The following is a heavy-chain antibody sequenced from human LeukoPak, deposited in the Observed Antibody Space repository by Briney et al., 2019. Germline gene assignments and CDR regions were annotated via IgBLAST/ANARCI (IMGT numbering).Heavy chain of an antibody. D-gene: IGHD3-3*01. CDR3: AKTHPDFWSGYDYFDY. V-gene: IGHV3-23*01. CDR1: GFDFITYA. J-gene: IGHJ4*02. Sequence: GGSLRLSCAASGFDFITYAMNWVRQAPGKGLEWISAISGRGGTTYYADSVKGRFTISRDNSKNTLYLQMNSLRGDDTAVYYCAKTHPDFWSGYDYFDYWGQGTLVTVSS. CDR2: ISGRGGTT.